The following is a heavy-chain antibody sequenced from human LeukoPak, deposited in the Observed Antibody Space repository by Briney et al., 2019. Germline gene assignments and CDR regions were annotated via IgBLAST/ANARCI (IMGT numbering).Heavy chain of an antibody. CDR2: IYYSGST. CDR1: GGSISSSSYY. V-gene: IGHV4-39*01. Sequence: PSETLSLTCTVSGGSISSSSYYWGWIRQPPGKGLEWIGSIYYSGSTYYNPSLKSRVTISVDPSKNQFSLKLSSVTAADTAVYYCARHSGYSYGYAYYYYMDVWGKGTTVTVSS. D-gene: IGHD5-18*01. J-gene: IGHJ6*03. CDR3: ARHSGYSYGYAYYYYMDV.